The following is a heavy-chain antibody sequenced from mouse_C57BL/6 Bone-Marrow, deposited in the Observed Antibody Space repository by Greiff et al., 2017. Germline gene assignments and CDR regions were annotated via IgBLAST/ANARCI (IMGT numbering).Heavy chain of an antibody. J-gene: IGHJ3*01. V-gene: IGHV6-3*01. Sequence: LQQSGGGLVQPGGSMKLSCVASGFTFSNYWMNWVRQSPEKGLEWVAQIRLKSDNYATHYAESVKGRFTISRDDSKSSVYLQMNNLRAEDTGIYYCTGGYGSRDWFAYWGQGTLVTVSA. CDR1: GFTFSNYW. D-gene: IGHD1-1*01. CDR3: TGGYGSRDWFAY. CDR2: IRLKSDNYAT.